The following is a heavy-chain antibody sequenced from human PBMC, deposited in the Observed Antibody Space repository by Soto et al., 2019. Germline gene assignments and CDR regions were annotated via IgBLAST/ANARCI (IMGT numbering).Heavy chain of an antibody. CDR1: VGSISSYY. V-gene: IGHV4-59*01. Sequence: SETLSLTCAVSVGSISSYYWSWIRQPPGKGLEWIGFIYYSGSTNYNPSLKSRVTISVDTSKSQFSLQVRSVTAADTAVYYCERVGYSGCCPDIFHHCVQGPLVTVPS. D-gene: IGHD6-19*01. CDR2: IYYSGST. J-gene: IGHJ4*02. CDR3: ERVGYSGCCPDIFHH.